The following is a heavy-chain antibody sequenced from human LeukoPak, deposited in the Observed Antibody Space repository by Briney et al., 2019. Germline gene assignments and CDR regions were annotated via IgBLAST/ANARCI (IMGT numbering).Heavy chain of an antibody. Sequence: PSETLSLTCTVSGGSISSYYWSWIRQPAGKGLEWIGRIYTSGSTNYNPSLKSRVTMSVDTSKNQFSLKLSSVTAADTAVYYCARDLTVTTIGYYYYYYMDVWGKGTTVTVSS. CDR2: IYTSGST. V-gene: IGHV4-4*07. D-gene: IGHD4-11*01. CDR3: ARDLTVTTIGYYYYYYMDV. CDR1: GGSISSYY. J-gene: IGHJ6*03.